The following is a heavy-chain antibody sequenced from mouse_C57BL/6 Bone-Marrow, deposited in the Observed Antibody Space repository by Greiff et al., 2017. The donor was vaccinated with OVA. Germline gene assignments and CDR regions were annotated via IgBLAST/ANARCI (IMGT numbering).Heavy chain of an antibody. CDR1: GFTFTDYY. D-gene: IGHD1-1*01. Sequence: EVQLQQSGPVLVKPGPSVKISCKASGFTFTDYYMHWVKQSHGKSLEWIGLVYPYNGGTSYNQKFKGKATLTVDTSSSTAYMELNSLTSEDSAVYYCARSDYGSSYRNWYFDVWGTGTTVTVSS. CDR3: ARSDYGSSYRNWYFDV. CDR2: VYPYNGGT. J-gene: IGHJ1*03. V-gene: IGHV1-36*01.